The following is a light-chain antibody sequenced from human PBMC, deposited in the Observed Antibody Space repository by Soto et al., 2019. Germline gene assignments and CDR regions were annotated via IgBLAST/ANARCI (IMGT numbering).Light chain of an antibody. Sequence: DIQMTQSPSTLSASIGDTVTVACRASQGISNWLAWYQQKPGKAPKLLIYAASSLQSGVPSRFSGSGSGTEFTLTISSLQPEDFATYYCQQSYSTPITFGQGTRLEIK. J-gene: IGKJ5*01. CDR2: AAS. CDR3: QQSYSTPIT. CDR1: QGISNW. V-gene: IGKV1-39*01.